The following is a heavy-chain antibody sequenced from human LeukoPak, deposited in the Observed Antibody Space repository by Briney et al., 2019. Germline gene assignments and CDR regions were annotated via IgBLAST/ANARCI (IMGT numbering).Heavy chain of an antibody. CDR1: GFTFSSYW. CDR3: VKRATGSTKSVDY. D-gene: IGHD1-7*01. Sequence: SGGSLRLSCAASGFTFSSYWMTWVRQAPGKGLEWVANIKKDGSEQYYVDSVKGRFTISRDNAKNSLYLQMNSLRAEDTAVYYCVKRATGSTKSVDYWGQGTLVTVSS. J-gene: IGHJ4*02. CDR2: IKKDGSEQ. V-gene: IGHV3-7*01.